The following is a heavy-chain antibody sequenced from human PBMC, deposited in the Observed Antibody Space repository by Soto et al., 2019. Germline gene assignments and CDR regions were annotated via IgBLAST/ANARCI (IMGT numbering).Heavy chain of an antibody. CDR3: ARTFYGDNVYY. Sequence: QVQLVQSGAEVKKPGASVKVSCKASGYTFTSYDINWVRQATGQGLEWMGWMNPNSGNTGYAQKFQGRLTMTRNNSVSTAYMQLRRLRSQDTAVYYCARTFYGDNVYYWGQGTLFTVSS. CDR1: GYTFTSYD. J-gene: IGHJ4*02. CDR2: MNPNSGNT. V-gene: IGHV1-8*01. D-gene: IGHD4-17*01.